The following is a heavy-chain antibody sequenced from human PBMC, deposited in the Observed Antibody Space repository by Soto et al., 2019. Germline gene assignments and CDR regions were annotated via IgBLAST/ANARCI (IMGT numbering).Heavy chain of an antibody. CDR2: IYWDDDK. D-gene: IGHD5-18*01. CDR3: AHRLVDPVGWGFDY. V-gene: IGHV2-5*02. CDR1: GFSLSTSGVG. J-gene: IGHJ4*02. Sequence: QITLKESGPTLVKPTQTLTLTCTFSGFSLSTSGVGVGWIRQPPGKALEWLALIYWDDDKRYSPSLKSRLTITKDTSKNQVVLTMTNMDPVDTATYYCAHRLVDPVGWGFDYWGQGTLVTVSS.